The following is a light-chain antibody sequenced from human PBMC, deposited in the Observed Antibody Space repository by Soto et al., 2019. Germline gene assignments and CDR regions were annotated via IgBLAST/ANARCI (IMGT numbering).Light chain of an antibody. CDR3: QQYHRSSIT. CDR2: DAS. V-gene: IGKV1-5*01. Sequence: DIQMTQSPSTLSASVGDRVTMTCRASQSLNNELAWYQQKPGKAPNLLMYDASTLERGVPSRFSGTGSGTEFTLTISSLQPDDFATYYCQQYHRSSITFGQGTKVDIK. J-gene: IGKJ1*01. CDR1: QSLNNE.